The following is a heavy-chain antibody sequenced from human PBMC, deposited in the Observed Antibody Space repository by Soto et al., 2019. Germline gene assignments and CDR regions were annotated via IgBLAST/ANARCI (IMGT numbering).Heavy chain of an antibody. CDR1: GYTFTSYG. CDR2: ISAYNGNT. D-gene: IGHD3-22*01. J-gene: IGHJ1*01. Sequence: QVQLVQSGAEVKKPGASVKVSCKASGYTFTSYGISWVRQAPGQGLEWMGWISAYNGNTNYAQKLQGRVTMTTDTSTSTAYREMRSLRSADTAVYYGTRDSSGTTRDFQHWGQGTLVTVS. CDR3: TRDSSGTTRDFQH. V-gene: IGHV1-18*04.